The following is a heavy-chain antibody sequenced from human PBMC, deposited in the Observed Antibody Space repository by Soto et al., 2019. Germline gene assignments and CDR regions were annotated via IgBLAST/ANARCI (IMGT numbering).Heavy chain of an antibody. J-gene: IGHJ4*02. V-gene: IGHV1-69*13. CDR3: ARIRRGYSSSLRRGDYFDY. D-gene: IGHD6-13*01. CDR1: GGPFSSYA. CDR2: IIPIFGTA. Sequence: GASVKVSCKSSGGPFSSYAISWVRQAPGQGLEWMGGIIPIFGTANYAQKFQGRVTITADESTSTAYMELSSLRSEDTAVYYCARIRRGYSSSLRRGDYFDYWGQGTLVTVSS.